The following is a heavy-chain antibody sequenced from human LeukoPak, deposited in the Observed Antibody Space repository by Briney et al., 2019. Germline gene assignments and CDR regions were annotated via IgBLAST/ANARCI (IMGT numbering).Heavy chain of an antibody. CDR1: GFTFSGYW. V-gene: IGHV3-7*01. J-gene: IGHJ3*02. CDR3: ARVLWFGSSDAFDI. D-gene: IGHD3-10*01. CDR2: IKQDGSEK. Sequence: GGSLRLSCAASGFTFSGYWMSWVRQAPGKGLEWVANIKQDGSEKYYVDSVKGRFTISRDNAKNSLYLQMNSLRAEDTAVYYCARVLWFGSSDAFDIWGQGTMVTVSS.